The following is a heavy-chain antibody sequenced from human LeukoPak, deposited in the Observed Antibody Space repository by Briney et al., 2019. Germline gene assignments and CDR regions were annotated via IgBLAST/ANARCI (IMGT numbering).Heavy chain of an antibody. Sequence: SVKVCCKASGGTFSSYAISWVRQAPGQGLEWMGRIIPILGIANYAQKFQGRVTITADKSTSTAYMELSSLRSEDTAVYYCARNTHYYDSSGQIDYWGQGTLVTVSS. D-gene: IGHD3-22*01. CDR3: ARNTHYYDSSGQIDY. CDR1: GGTFSSYA. CDR2: IIPILGIA. J-gene: IGHJ4*02. V-gene: IGHV1-69*04.